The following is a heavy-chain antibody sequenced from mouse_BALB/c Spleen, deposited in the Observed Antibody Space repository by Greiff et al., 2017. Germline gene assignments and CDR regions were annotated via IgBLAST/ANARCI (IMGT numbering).Heavy chain of an antibody. V-gene: IGHV5-9-4*01. CDR3: ARYGNSWAMDY. CDR1: GFTFSSYA. Sequence: EVQLVESGGGLVKPGGSLKLSCAASGFTFSSYAMSWVRQSPEKRLEWVAEISSGGSYTYYPDTVTGRFTISRDNAKNTLYLEMSSLRSEDTAMYYCARYGNSWAMDYWGQGTSVTVSS. D-gene: IGHD2-1*01. CDR2: ISSGGSYT. J-gene: IGHJ4*01.